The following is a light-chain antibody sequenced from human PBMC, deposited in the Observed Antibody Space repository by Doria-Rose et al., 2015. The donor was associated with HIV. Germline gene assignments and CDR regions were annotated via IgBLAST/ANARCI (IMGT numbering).Light chain of an antibody. CDR2: WAS. Sequence: VLTQSPESLGMSLGERATLNSKSNQSLLYTSKNYLAWYQQKPGQPPKLLIYWASTRQSGVPARFSGSGSGTDFTLTISSLEAEDVAVYYCQQYYDTPSFGPGTTVDIK. CDR1: QSLLYTSKNY. V-gene: IGKV4-1*01. CDR3: QQYYDTPS. J-gene: IGKJ3*01.